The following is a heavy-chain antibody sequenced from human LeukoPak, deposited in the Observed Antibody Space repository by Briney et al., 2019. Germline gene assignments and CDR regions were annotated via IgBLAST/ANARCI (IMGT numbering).Heavy chain of an antibody. J-gene: IGHJ4*02. CDR1: GYTLTELS. CDR3: ASGMGATDLTLYFDY. CDR2: FDPEDGET. Sequence: ASVKVSCKVSGYTLTELSMHWVRQAPGKGLEWMGGFDPEDGETIYAQKFQGRVTMTEDTSTDTAYMELSSLRAEDTALYHCASGMGATDLTLYFDYWGQGTLVTVSS. V-gene: IGHV1-24*01. D-gene: IGHD1-26*01.